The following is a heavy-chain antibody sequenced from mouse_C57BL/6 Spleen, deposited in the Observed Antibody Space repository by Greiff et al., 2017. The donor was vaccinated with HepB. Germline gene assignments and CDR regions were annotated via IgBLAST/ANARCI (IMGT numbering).Heavy chain of an antibody. D-gene: IGHD2-2*01. V-gene: IGHV1-20*01. Sequence: VQLKQSGPELVKPGDSVKISCKASGYSFTGYFMNWVMQSHGKRLEWIGRINPYNGDTFYNQKFKGKATLTVDKSSSTAHMELRSLTSEDSAVYYCARYGYDYYAMDYWGQGTSVTVSS. CDR3: ARYGYDYYAMDY. CDR1: GYSFTGYF. J-gene: IGHJ4*01. CDR2: INPYNGDT.